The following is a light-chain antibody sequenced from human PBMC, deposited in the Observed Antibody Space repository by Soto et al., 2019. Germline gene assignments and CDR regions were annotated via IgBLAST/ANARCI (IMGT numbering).Light chain of an antibody. CDR2: EVT. Sequence: QSALTQPASVSGSPGQSITISCTGTNSDVGNYNLVSWYQQHPGKAPKLMMYEVTKRPSGVSNRFSGSKSGNTASLTISGLQAEDEADYYCCSYAGSATWVFRGGTKVTVL. J-gene: IGLJ3*02. V-gene: IGLV2-23*02. CDR3: CSYAGSATWV. CDR1: NSDVGNYNL.